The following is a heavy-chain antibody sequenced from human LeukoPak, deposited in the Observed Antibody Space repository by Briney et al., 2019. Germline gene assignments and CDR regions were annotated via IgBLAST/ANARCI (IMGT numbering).Heavy chain of an antibody. CDR3: TRLGDYSEAGGY. CDR1: GFTLSDSS. Sequence: GGSLGLSCAASGFTLSDSSVYWVRQASGKGLEWLGRIRSKANNYAISYAASVKGRFAVSRDDSKNMAYLQMSSLRTEDTAIYYCTRLGDYSEAGGYWGQGTLATVSS. J-gene: IGHJ4*02. D-gene: IGHD4-11*01. CDR2: IRSKANNYAI. V-gene: IGHV3-73*01.